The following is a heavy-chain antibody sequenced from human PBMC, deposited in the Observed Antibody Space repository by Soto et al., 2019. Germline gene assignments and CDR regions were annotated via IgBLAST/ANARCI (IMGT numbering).Heavy chain of an antibody. J-gene: IGHJ6*02. Sequence: PGGSLRRSFAASGFTFSTYTMNWVRQAPGKGLELVSSISSSSHYIYYACSVKGRFTISRDNDKNSLFLQMNSLRVEDTAVYYCSSQRFMEVWGQGTTVTVSS. CDR2: ISSSSHYI. V-gene: IGHV3-21*01. CDR1: GFTFSTYT. CDR3: SSQRFMEV.